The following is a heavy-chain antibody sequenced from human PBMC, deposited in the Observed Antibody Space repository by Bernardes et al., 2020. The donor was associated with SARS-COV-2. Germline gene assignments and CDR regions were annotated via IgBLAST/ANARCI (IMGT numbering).Heavy chain of an antibody. D-gene: IGHD3-10*01. CDR2: IKQDGSEQ. CDR1: GSAFFRYW. CDR3: AREGNWFGERQLDN. Sequence: WGSPRLSCVASGSAFFRYWMSWVRQAPGKGLEWVANIKQDGSEQYHLDSVRGRFAVSRDNAKNSLSLQMNSLRVEDTAVYYCAREGNWFGERQLDNWGQGTLVTVSS. J-gene: IGHJ4*02. V-gene: IGHV3-7*01.